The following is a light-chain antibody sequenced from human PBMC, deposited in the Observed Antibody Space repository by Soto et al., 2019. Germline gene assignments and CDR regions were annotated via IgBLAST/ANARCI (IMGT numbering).Light chain of an antibody. V-gene: IGKV1-33*01. CDR3: QQYENLPWT. CDR1: QDINNY. Sequence: DIQMTQSPSSLSASVGDRVTITCQASQDINNYLNWYQQKPGKAPKLLIYDASNLETGGPSRFSGRGSGPDFTFRISSQQTEDISTYYCQQYENLPWTFGQGTKVEVK. CDR2: DAS. J-gene: IGKJ1*01.